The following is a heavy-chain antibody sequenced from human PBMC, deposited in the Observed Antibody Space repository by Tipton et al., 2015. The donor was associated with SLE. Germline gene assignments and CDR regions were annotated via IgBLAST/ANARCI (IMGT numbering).Heavy chain of an antibody. J-gene: IGHJ3*02. CDR1: GGSISSGSYY. CDR2: IYTSGST. CDR3: ARFLEWLLPAGAFDI. Sequence: TLSLTCTVSGGSISSGSYYWSWIRQPAGKGLEWIGRIYTSGSTNYNPSLKSRVTISVDTSKNQFSLKLSSVTAADTAVYYCARFLEWLLPAGAFDIWGQGTMVTVSS. D-gene: IGHD3-3*01. V-gene: IGHV4-61*02.